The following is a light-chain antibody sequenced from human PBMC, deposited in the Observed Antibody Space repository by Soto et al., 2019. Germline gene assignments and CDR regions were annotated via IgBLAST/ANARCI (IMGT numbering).Light chain of an antibody. Sequence: DIQMTQSPSTLSGPVGDRVIITCRASQSIGSWLAWYQQKPGKAPKLLIYAASNLQSGVPSRFSGSGSGTDFTLTISSLQPEDFATYFCQQSYSTPPWTFGQGTKVDIK. CDR1: QSIGSW. CDR2: AAS. V-gene: IGKV1-39*01. CDR3: QQSYSTPPWT. J-gene: IGKJ1*01.